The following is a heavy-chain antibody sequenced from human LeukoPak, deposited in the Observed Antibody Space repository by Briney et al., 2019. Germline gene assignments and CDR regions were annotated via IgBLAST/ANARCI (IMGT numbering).Heavy chain of an antibody. Sequence: SVKVSCKASGGTFSSYAISWVRQAPGQGLEWMGGIIPIFGTANYAQKFQGRVTITADESTSTAYMELSSLRSEDTAVYYCARKRAYYGESYYYGIDVWGQGTTVTVSS. V-gene: IGHV1-69*13. CDR1: GGTFSSYA. CDR2: IIPIFGTA. CDR3: ARKRAYYGESYYYGIDV. D-gene: IGHD4-17*01. J-gene: IGHJ6*02.